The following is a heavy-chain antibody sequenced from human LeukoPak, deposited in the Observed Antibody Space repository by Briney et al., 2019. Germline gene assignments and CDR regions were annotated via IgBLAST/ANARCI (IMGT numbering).Heavy chain of an antibody. D-gene: IGHD6-13*01. V-gene: IGHV4-59*01. Sequence: PSETLSLTCTVSGGSISSYYWSWIRQPPGKGLEWIGYIYYSGSTNHNPSLKSRVTISVDTSKNQFSLKLSSVTAADTAVYYCARVRSSSWYPFDYWGQGTLVTVSS. CDR3: ARVRSSSWYPFDY. CDR1: GGSISSYY. CDR2: IYYSGST. J-gene: IGHJ4*02.